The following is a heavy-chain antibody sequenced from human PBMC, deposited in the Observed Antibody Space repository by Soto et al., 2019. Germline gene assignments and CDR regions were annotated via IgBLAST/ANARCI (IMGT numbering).Heavy chain of an antibody. Sequence: GGSLRLSCAASGFTFSSYGMHWVRQAPGKGLEWVAVISYDGSNKYYADSVKGRFTISRDNSKNTLYLQMNSLRAEDTAVYYCAKDRARITGTTHRPTYYYYYMDVWGKGTTVTVSS. J-gene: IGHJ6*03. CDR2: ISYDGSNK. V-gene: IGHV3-30*18. CDR3: AKDRARITGTTHRPTYYYYYMDV. D-gene: IGHD1-7*01. CDR1: GFTFSSYG.